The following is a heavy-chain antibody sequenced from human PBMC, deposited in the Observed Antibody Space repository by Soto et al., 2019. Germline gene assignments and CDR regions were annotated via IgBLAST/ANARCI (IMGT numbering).Heavy chain of an antibody. CDR3: ARGTLRYNWFDP. CDR1: GFTFSSYG. V-gene: IGHV3-33*01. CDR2: IWYDGSNK. J-gene: IGHJ5*02. D-gene: IGHD4-17*01. Sequence: QVQLVESGGGVVQPGRSLRLSCAASGFTFSSYGMHWVRQAPGKGLEWVAVIWYDGSNKYYADSVKGRFTISRDNSKNTLYLQMNSVRAEDTAVYYCARGTLRYNWFDPWGQGTLVTVSS.